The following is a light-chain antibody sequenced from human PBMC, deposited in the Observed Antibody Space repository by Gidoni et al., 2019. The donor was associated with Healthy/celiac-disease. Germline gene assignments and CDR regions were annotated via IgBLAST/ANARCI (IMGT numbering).Light chain of an antibody. CDR1: QSISSW. CDR2: DAS. CDR3: QQYNEPPIT. V-gene: IGKV1-5*01. Sequence: DIQMTQSPSTLSASVGDRVTITCRASQSISSWLAWYQQKPGKAPKLLIYDASSLESGVPSRFSGSGSGTEFTLTISSLQPDDFATYYCQQYNEPPITFGQGTRLEIK. J-gene: IGKJ5*01.